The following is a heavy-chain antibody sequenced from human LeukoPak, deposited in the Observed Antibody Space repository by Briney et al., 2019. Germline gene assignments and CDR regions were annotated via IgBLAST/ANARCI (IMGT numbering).Heavy chain of an antibody. CDR3: ARGHVAGSDRHWDY. Sequence: GGSLRLSCATSDFSFSSHWMHWVRQAPGKGLVWVSRIISDGSSISYADSVKGRFTISRDNAKNTLYLQMNSLRAEGTAVYYCARGHVAGSDRHWDYWGQGALVTVSS. V-gene: IGHV3-74*01. D-gene: IGHD6-19*01. CDR2: IISDGSSI. CDR1: DFSFSSHW. J-gene: IGHJ4*02.